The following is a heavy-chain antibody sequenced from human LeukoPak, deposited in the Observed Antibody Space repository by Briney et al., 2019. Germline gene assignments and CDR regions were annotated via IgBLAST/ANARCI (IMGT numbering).Heavy chain of an antibody. CDR2: IYYSGST. CDR1: GGSISSSSYY. CDR3: AREMATTEGSDYYYYYMDV. V-gene: IGHV4-39*07. J-gene: IGHJ6*03. D-gene: IGHD5-24*01. Sequence: SETLSLTCTVSGGSISSSSYYWGWIRQPPGKGLEWIGSIYYSGSTYYNPSLKSRVTISVDTSKNQFSLKLSSVTAADTAVYYCAREMATTEGSDYYYYYMDVWGKGTTVTVSS.